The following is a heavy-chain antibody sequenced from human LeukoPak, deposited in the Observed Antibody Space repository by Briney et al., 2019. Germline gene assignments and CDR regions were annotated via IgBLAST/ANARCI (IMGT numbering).Heavy chain of an antibody. V-gene: IGHV3-33*06. J-gene: IGHJ4*02. D-gene: IGHD2-21*01. Sequence: GGSLRLSCAASGFTFSSYGMHWVRQAPGKGREWVAVIWYEGSNKYYADSVKGGFTISRDNSKNTLYLQMNSLRAKDTAVYYCAKDSAYGPPGYWGQGTLVTVSS. CDR3: AKDSAYGPPGY. CDR2: IWYEGSNK. CDR1: GFTFSSYG.